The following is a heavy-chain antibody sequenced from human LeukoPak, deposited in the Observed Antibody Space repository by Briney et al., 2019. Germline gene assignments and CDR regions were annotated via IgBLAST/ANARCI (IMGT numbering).Heavy chain of an antibody. Sequence: ASVKVSCKVSGYTLTELSMHWVRQAPGKGLEWMGGFDPEDGETIYAQKFQGRVTMTEDTSTDTAYMELSSLRSEDTAVYYCATAHTVTKDFDYWGQGTLVTVSS. CDR1: GYTLTELS. V-gene: IGHV1-24*01. CDR2: FDPEDGET. D-gene: IGHD4-17*01. J-gene: IGHJ4*02. CDR3: ATAHTVTKDFDY.